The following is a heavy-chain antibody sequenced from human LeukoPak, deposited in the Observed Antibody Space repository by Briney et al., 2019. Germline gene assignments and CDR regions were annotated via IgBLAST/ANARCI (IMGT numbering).Heavy chain of an antibody. CDR3: ARGSDYGDYPSHPY. Sequence: PGRSLRLSCAASGFTFSSYSMNWVRQAPGKGLEWVSSISSSSSYIYYADSVKGRFTISRDNAKNSLYLQMNSLRAEDTAVYYCARGSDYGDYPSHPYWGQGTLVTVSS. CDR2: ISSSSSYI. D-gene: IGHD4-17*01. J-gene: IGHJ4*02. CDR1: GFTFSSYS. V-gene: IGHV3-21*01.